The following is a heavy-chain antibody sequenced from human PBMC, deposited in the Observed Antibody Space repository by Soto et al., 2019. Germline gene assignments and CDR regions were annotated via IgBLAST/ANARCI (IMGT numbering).Heavy chain of an antibody. V-gene: IGHV4-59*01. CDR2: IYYSGST. D-gene: IGHD3-22*01. CDR3: ARGPVKGRYDSSGYYYYYYYGMDV. Sequence: SETLSLTCTVSGGSISSYYWSWIRQPPGKGLEWIGYIYYSGSTNYNPSLKSRVTISVDTSKNQFSLKLSSVTAADTAVYYCARGPVKGRYDSSGYYYYYYYGMDVWGQGTTVTVSS. CDR1: GGSISSYY. J-gene: IGHJ6*02.